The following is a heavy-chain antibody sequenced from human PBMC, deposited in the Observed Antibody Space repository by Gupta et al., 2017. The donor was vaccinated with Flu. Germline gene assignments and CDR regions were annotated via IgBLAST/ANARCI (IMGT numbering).Heavy chain of an antibody. CDR2: IWYDGSNK. D-gene: IGHD3-22*01. Sequence: QVQLVESGGGVVQPGRSLRLSCAASGFTFSSYGMHWVRQAPGKGLEWVAVIWYDGSNKYYADSVKGRFTISRDNSKNTLYLQMNSLRAEDTAVYYCARDQWVPPYYDSSGYYFDYWGQGTLVTVSS. J-gene: IGHJ4*02. V-gene: IGHV3-33*01. CDR1: GFTFSSYG. CDR3: ARDQWVPPYYDSSGYYFDY.